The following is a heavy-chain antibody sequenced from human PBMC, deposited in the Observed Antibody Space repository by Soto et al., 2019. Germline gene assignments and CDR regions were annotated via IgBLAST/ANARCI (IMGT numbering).Heavy chain of an antibody. CDR1: GFTFSSYA. J-gene: IGHJ3*02. Sequence: EVQLLESGGGLVQPGGSLRLSCAASGFTFSSYAMSWVRQAPGKGLEWVSAISGSGGSTYYADSVKGRFTISRDNSKNTLYLQMNSLRAEDTAVYYCAKDTHVWGSYPSDAFDIWGQGTMVTVSS. V-gene: IGHV3-23*01. CDR2: ISGSGGST. CDR3: AKDTHVWGSYPSDAFDI. D-gene: IGHD3-16*02.